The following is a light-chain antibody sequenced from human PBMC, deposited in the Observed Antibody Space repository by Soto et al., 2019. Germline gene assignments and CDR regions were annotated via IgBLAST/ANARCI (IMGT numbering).Light chain of an antibody. CDR1: QSVSSNY. J-gene: IGKJ1*01. Sequence: EIVLTQSPGTLSLSPGETATLSCRASQSVSSNYLDWFQQKPGQAPRLLIFGASYRDTGIPDRFSGSGSGTDFTLTISRLEPEDFAMYYCQQYGSSPGTFGQGTKVEVK. CDR3: QQYGSSPGT. CDR2: GAS. V-gene: IGKV3-20*01.